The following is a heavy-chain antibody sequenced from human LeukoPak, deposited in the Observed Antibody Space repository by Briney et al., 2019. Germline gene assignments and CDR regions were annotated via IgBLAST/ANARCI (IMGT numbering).Heavy chain of an antibody. CDR3: ARHNGFDRGYYYYMDV. Sequence: KPSETLSLTCTVSGGFINSYYWSWIRQPAGKGLEWIGRVYTSGITNYNPSLKSRITMSVDTSKSQFSLKLTSVTAADTAVYYCARHNGFDRGYYYYMDVWGKGTTVTVSS. D-gene: IGHD3-9*01. CDR1: GGFINSYY. J-gene: IGHJ6*03. V-gene: IGHV4-4*07. CDR2: VYTSGIT.